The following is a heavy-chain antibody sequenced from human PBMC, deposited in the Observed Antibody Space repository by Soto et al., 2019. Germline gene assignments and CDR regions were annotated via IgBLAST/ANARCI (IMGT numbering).Heavy chain of an antibody. D-gene: IGHD3-10*01. J-gene: IGHJ6*02. Sequence: QVQLQQWGAGLLKPSETLSLICAVYGESFSGYYWSWIRQPPGKGLEWIGDINHSGSTNYSPSLKSRVTISVDTSKNQFPLNLTSVTAADTAVYYCARGRPQFVNPYGIDVWGQGTTVTVSS. CDR2: INHSGST. CDR3: ARGRPQFVNPYGIDV. V-gene: IGHV4-34*01. CDR1: GESFSGYY.